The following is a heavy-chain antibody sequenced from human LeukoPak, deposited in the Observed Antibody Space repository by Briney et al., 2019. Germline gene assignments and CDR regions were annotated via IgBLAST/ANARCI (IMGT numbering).Heavy chain of an antibody. D-gene: IGHD1-26*01. CDR3: ARDSLGATTVDY. CDR2: INSDGSST. V-gene: IGHV3-74*01. Sequence: GGSLRLSCAASGFTFSSDWMHWVRQAPGKGLVWVSRINSDGSSTSYADSVKGRFTISRDNAKNTLFLQMNSLRAEDTAVYYCARDSLGATTVDYWGQGTLVTVSS. CDR1: GFTFSSDW. J-gene: IGHJ4*02.